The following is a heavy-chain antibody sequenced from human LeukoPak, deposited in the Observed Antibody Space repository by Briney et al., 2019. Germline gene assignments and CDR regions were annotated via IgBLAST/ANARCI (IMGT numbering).Heavy chain of an antibody. J-gene: IGHJ4*02. CDR3: AKTICSTTSCYPDYFDF. D-gene: IGHD2-2*01. Sequence: GGSLRLSCAASGFTFSSYWMTWVRQAPGKGLDWVAFIQYDGSNKYYADSVRGRFTISRDNSKNTLYLQMNSLRAEDTAVYYCAKTICSTTSCYPDYFDFWGQGTLVTVSS. V-gene: IGHV3-30*02. CDR1: GFTFSSYW. CDR2: IQYDGSNK.